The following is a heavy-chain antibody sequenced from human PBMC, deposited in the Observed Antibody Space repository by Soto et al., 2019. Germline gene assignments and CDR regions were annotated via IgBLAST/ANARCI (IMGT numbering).Heavy chain of an antibody. D-gene: IGHD4-4*01. J-gene: IGHJ6*03. CDR2: IYSGGST. CDR1: GFTVSSNY. V-gene: IGHV3-66*01. Sequence: PGGSLRLSCAASGFTVSSNYMSWVRQAPGKGLEWVSVIYSGGSTYYADSVKGRFTISRDNSKNTLYLQMNSLRAEDTAVYYCAKSTTVTTGYYYYYYMDVWGKGTTVTVS. CDR3: AKSTTVTTGYYYYYYMDV.